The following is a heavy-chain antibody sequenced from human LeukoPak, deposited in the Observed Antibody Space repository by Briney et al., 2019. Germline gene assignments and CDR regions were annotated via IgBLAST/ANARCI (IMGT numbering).Heavy chain of an antibody. CDR3: ARSVDYFDNTGPHMMFDY. J-gene: IGHJ4*02. V-gene: IGHV4-59*07. D-gene: IGHD3-22*01. CDR1: GDSITSHY. Sequence: SDTLSLTCNGSGDSITSHYWNWIRQPPGKGLEWIGYSYYTGIIKYNPSLTSRVSMSVDTSKNQFFLKMKSVTAADTAVYHCARSVDYFDNTGPHMMFDYWGQGSLVTVSS. CDR2: SYYTGII.